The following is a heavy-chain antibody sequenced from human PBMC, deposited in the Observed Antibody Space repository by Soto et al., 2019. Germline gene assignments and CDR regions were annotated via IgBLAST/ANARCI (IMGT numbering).Heavy chain of an antibody. CDR2: IYYTGST. CDR1: GGSISSYH. Sequence: QVRLQESGPRLVKPSETLSLTCSVSGGSISSYHWSWIRQSPGKGLEWIGYIYYTGSTNYNPSLKIRVTISGVASESQFSLRLTSVTAADTAVYSCAGEGIVVAGYDWFDPWGQGTLVTVSS. V-gene: IGHV4-59*01. CDR3: AGEGIVVAGYDWFDP. D-gene: IGHD6-19*01. J-gene: IGHJ5*02.